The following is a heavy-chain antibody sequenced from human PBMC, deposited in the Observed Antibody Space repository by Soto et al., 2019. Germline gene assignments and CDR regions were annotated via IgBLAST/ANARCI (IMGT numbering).Heavy chain of an antibody. CDR1: GYTFTIYD. CDR3: ARGYCSGGSCLDY. J-gene: IGHJ4*02. Sequence: ASVKVSCKASGYTFTIYDINWVRQATGRGLEWMGWMNPNSGNTGYAQKFQGRVTMTRNTSRSTAYMELSSVRSEDTAVYYCARGYCSGGSCLDYWGQGTLVTVSS. CDR2: MNPNSGNT. V-gene: IGHV1-8*01. D-gene: IGHD2-15*01.